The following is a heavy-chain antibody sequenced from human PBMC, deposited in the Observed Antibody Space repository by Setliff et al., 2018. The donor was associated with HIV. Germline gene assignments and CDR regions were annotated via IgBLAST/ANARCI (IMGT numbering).Heavy chain of an antibody. CDR3: ARSPGRGLAASIAPFFDY. CDR1: GGSISSSSYY. Sequence: SETLSLTCTVSGGSISSSSYYWNWIRQHPGKGLEWIGYIYYSGSTYYNPSLKSRVTISVDTSKNQFSLKLSSVTAADTAVYYCARSPGRGLAASIAPFFDYWGQGTLVTVS. D-gene: IGHD6-6*01. V-gene: IGHV4-31*03. J-gene: IGHJ4*02. CDR2: IYYSGST.